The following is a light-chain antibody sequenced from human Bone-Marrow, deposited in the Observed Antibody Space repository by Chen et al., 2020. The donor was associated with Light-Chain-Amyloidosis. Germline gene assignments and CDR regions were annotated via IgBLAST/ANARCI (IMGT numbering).Light chain of an antibody. CDR3: QSADSSVTYEVI. J-gene: IGLJ2*01. CDR1: ESPKKY. V-gene: IGLV3-25*03. CDR2: RDT. Sequence: ELIQRPSGLVSPGQTTRITGSGDESPKKYAYWYQQKPGPAPVLVIHRDTERPSGISERFSGSSSGTTATLTISGVQAEDGADYHCQSADSSVTYEVIFGGGTQLTVL.